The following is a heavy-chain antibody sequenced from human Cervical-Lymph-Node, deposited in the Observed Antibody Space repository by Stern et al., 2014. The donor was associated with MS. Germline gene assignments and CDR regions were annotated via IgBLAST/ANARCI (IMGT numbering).Heavy chain of an antibody. CDR3: AREHHGGNFAS. J-gene: IGHJ5*02. CDR1: GATFSTNA. Sequence: VQLVQSGAEVRKPVSSVKVSCKASGATFSTNAISWLRQAPGQGPAWMGAIVPIFGRANYVQKLRGRLTITADESASTAYMELRSLRSEDTAVYYCAREHHGGNFASWGQGTLVTVSS. CDR2: IVPIFGRA. V-gene: IGHV1-69*01. D-gene: IGHD4-23*01.